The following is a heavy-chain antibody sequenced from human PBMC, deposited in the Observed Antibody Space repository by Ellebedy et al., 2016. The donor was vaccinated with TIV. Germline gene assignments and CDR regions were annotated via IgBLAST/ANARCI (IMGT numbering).Heavy chain of an antibody. D-gene: IGHD1-14*01. CDR1: GGSTSPYY. V-gene: IGHV4-4*07. CDR3: PRAGRGGGYYMDV. CDR2: IYNGDT. Sequence: SETLSLTXTVSGGSTSPYYWTWFPKPAGKALEWIGRIYNGDTSYNPSVRSRVTMSVDTSKNQFTLSLNSVTAADTAVYYCPRAGRGGGYYMDVWGKGTTVTVSS. J-gene: IGHJ6*03.